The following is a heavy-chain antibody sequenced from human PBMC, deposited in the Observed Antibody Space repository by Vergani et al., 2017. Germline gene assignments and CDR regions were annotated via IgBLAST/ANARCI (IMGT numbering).Heavy chain of an antibody. CDR2: ISAYNSNT. J-gene: IGHJ4*02. Sequence: QVQLVQSGAEVKKPGSSVKVSCKASGGTFSSYAISWVRQAPGQGLEWMGWISAYNSNTNYAQKLQGRVTMTTDTSTSTAYMELRSLRSDDTAVYYCARGGWRIGVRRPVPGTDFDYWGQGTLVTVSS. V-gene: IGHV1-18*01. D-gene: IGHD6-19*01. CDR1: GGTFSSYA. CDR3: ARGGWRIGVRRPVPGTDFDY.